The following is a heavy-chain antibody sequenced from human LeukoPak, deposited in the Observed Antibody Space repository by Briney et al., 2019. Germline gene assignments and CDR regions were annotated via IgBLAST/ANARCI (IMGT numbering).Heavy chain of an antibody. D-gene: IGHD3-3*01. Sequence: GGSLRLSCAASGFTFSDYYMSWIRQAPGKGLEWVSYISGSGSTIYYADSVKGRFTISRDNAKNSLYLQMNSLRAEDTAVYYCARDLQGGNYDFWSGYRYYYYYYMDVWGKGTTVTVSS. V-gene: IGHV3-11*01. CDR1: GFTFSDYY. CDR3: ARDLQGGNYDFWSGYRYYYYYYMDV. CDR2: ISGSGSTI. J-gene: IGHJ6*03.